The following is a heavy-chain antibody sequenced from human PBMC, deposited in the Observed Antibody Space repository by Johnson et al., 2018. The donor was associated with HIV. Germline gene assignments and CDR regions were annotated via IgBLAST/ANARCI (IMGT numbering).Heavy chain of an antibody. V-gene: IGHV3-20*04. D-gene: IGHD3-10*01. CDR2: INWNGGST. CDR3: TTDSPYVEHRGAFDI. J-gene: IGHJ3*02. CDR1: GFKFDDYG. Sequence: VQLVESGGGLVQPGGSLRLSCAASGFKFDDYGMSWVRQVPGKGLEWVSGINWNGGSTGYADSVKGRFTISRDNAKNSLYLQMNSLKTEDTAVYYCTTDSPYVEHRGAFDIWGQGTMVTVSS.